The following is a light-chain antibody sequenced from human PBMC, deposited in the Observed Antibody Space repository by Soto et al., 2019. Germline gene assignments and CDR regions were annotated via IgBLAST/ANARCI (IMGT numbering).Light chain of an antibody. V-gene: IGKV3-20*01. CDR3: QQYGSSST. CDR2: GAF. Sequence: EIVLTQSPGTLSLSPGERATISCRASQSVSNNYSAWYQQKSGQAPRLLIYGAFSRANGIPVRFSGSASGTDFTLTISRLEPEDFAVYYCQQYGSSSTFGQGTRLEIK. CDR1: QSVSNNY. J-gene: IGKJ5*01.